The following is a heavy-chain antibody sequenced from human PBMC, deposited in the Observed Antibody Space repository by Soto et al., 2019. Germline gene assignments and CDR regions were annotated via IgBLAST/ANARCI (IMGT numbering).Heavy chain of an antibody. D-gene: IGHD2-2*01. V-gene: IGHV4-30-4*01. J-gene: IGHJ5*02. CDR2: IYYSGST. Sequence: QVQLQESGPGLVKPSQTLSLTCTVSGGSISSGDYYWSWIRQPPGKGLEWVGYIYYSGSTYYNPSLKSRVTISVDTSKNQFSLKLSSVTAADTAVYYCARGEIVLVPAAMGYCGGDCLGWFDPWGQGTLVTVSS. CDR1: GGSISSGDYY. CDR3: ARGEIVLVPAAMGYCGGDCLGWFDP.